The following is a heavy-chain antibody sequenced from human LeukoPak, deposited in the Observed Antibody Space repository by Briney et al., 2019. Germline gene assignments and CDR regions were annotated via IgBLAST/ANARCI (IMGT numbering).Heavy chain of an antibody. CDR1: GGTFSSYA. CDR3: ARDIISSGRLTWFDP. V-gene: IGHV1-69*05. J-gene: IGHJ5*02. D-gene: IGHD6-19*01. CDR2: IIPIFGTA. Sequence: SVKVSCKASGGTFSSYAISWVRQAPGQGLEWMGRIIPIFGTANYAQKFQGRVTITTDESTSTAYMELSSLSSEDTAVYYCARDIISSGRLTWFDPWGQGTLVTVSS.